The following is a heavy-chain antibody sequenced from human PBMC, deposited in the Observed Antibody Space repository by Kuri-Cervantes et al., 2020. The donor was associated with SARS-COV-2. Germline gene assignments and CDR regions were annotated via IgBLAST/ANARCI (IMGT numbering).Heavy chain of an antibody. J-gene: IGHJ6*02. CDR1: GYTLTSYG. D-gene: IGHD3-3*01. V-gene: IGHV1-18*01. CDR2: ISAYNGNT. Sequence: ASVKVSCKASGYTLTSYGISWVRQAPGQGLEWMGWISAYNGNTNYAQKLQGRVTMTTDTSTSTAYMELRSLRSDDTAVYYCARVENLRFLEWLSNYYYYGMDVWGQGTTVTVSS. CDR3: ARVENLRFLEWLSNYYYYGMDV.